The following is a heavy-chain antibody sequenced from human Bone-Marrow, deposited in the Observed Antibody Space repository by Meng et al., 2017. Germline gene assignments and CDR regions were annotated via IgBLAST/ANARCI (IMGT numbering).Heavy chain of an antibody. CDR1: GFTFSSYS. V-gene: IGHV3-21*01. Sequence: GGGLVNLGGSLNLPCAASGFTFSSYSMNWVRQAPGTGLEWVSSSSSSSSYIYYADSVKGRFTISRDNAKNSLYLQMNSLRAEDTAVYYCARDYCGGDCYSMYFDLWGRGTLVTVSS. CDR3: ARDYCGGDCYSMYFDL. D-gene: IGHD2-21*02. J-gene: IGHJ2*01. CDR2: SSSSSSYI.